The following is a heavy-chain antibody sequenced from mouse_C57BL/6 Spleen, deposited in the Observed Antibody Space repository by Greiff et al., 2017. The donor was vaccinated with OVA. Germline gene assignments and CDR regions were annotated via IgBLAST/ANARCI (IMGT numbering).Heavy chain of an antibody. D-gene: IGHD2-1*01. CDR3: ARARSLYGNYEGYFDY. Sequence: EVQVVESGGGLVKPGGSLKLSCAASGFTFSSYAMSWVRQTPEKRLEWVATISDGGSYTYYPDNVKGRFTISRDNAKNNLYLQMSHLKSEDTAMYYCARARSLYGNYEGYFDYWGQGTTLTVSS. CDR1: GFTFSSYA. V-gene: IGHV5-4*01. CDR2: ISDGGSYT. J-gene: IGHJ2*01.